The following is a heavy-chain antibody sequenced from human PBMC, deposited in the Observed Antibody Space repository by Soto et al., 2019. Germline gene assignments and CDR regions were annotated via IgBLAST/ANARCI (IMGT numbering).Heavy chain of an antibody. D-gene: IGHD3-22*01. CDR1: CYSIISGYY. CDR3: ARAIRPRYYDSSGYYYFDY. V-gene: IGHV4-38-2*01. CDR2: IYHSGST. Sequence: TSEPLSLTCAVSCYSIISGYYCGLIRHPPWKWLDWIGSIYHSGSTYYNPSLKSRVTISVGTSKNQFSLKLSSVTAADTAVYYCARAIRPRYYDSSGYYYFDYWGQGTLVTVSS. J-gene: IGHJ4*02.